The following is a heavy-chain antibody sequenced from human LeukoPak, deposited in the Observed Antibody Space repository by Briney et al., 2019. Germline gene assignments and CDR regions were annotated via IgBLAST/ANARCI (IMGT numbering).Heavy chain of an antibody. CDR1: GGSISSYY. Sequence: SETLSLTCTVSGGSISSYYWSWIRQPPGKGLGWIGYIYYSGSTNYNPSLKSRVTISVDTSKNQFSLKLSSVTAADTAVYYCARAPVASVAGYFDYWGQGTLVTVSS. V-gene: IGHV4-59*01. J-gene: IGHJ4*02. D-gene: IGHD6-19*01. CDR3: ARAPVASVAGYFDY. CDR2: IYYSGST.